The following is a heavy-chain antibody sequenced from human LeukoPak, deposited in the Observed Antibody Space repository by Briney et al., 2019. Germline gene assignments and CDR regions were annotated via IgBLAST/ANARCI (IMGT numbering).Heavy chain of an antibody. CDR1: GYTFTSYD. D-gene: IGHD2-2*01. CDR3: ARGRYCSSTSGCNWFDP. Sequence: GASVKVSCKASGYTFTSYDINWVRQAPGQGLEWMGWMNPNSGNTGYAQKFQGRVTITRNTSISTAYMELSSLRSEDTAVYYCARGRYCSSTSGCNWFDPWGQGTLVTVSS. J-gene: IGHJ5*02. CDR2: MNPNSGNT. V-gene: IGHV1-8*03.